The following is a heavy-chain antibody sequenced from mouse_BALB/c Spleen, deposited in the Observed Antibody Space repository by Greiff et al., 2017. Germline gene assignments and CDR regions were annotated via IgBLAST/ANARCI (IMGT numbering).Heavy chain of an antibody. J-gene: IGHJ2*01. CDR1: GYSFPGYN. CDR3: GREGLGDYFDY. CDR2: IDPYYGGT. Sequence: QLQQSGPELVKPGASVKISCTASGYSFPGYNMHWVKQSHGQGLEWIGNIDPYYGGTSYNQKFKGKATLTVDKSSRTAYMQLTSLTSEDSAVYCGGREGLGDYFDYWGQGTALTVSS. V-gene: IGHV1S135*01.